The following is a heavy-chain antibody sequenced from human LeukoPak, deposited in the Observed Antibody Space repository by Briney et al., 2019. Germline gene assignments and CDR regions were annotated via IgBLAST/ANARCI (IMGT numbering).Heavy chain of an antibody. Sequence: ASVKVSCKASGYTFTSYYMHWVRQAPGQGLEWMGIINPSGGSTSYAQKFQGRVNMTRDTSTSTVYMELSSLRSEDTAVYYCARDGPVDYGMDVWGQGTTVTVSS. CDR2: INPSGGST. CDR1: GYTFTSYY. CDR3: ARDGPVDYGMDV. J-gene: IGHJ6*02. V-gene: IGHV1-46*01.